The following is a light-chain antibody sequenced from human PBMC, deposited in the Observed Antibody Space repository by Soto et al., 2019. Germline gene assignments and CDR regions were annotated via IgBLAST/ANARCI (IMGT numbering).Light chain of an antibody. J-gene: IGKJ4*01. Sequence: EIVLTQSPGTLSLSPGERATLSCRASQSVTSNYLAWYQQKPGQTPRLLIYGASNRATGIPDRFSGGGSGTDFTLTFIRLEPEDFAVYYCQQYASSVLSFGGGTKVEIK. CDR2: GAS. V-gene: IGKV3-20*01. CDR1: QSVTSNY. CDR3: QQYASSVLS.